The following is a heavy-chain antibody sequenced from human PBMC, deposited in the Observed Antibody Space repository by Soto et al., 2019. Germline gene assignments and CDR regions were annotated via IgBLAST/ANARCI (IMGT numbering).Heavy chain of an antibody. CDR2: IYSGGST. J-gene: IGHJ6*02. CDR1: GFTVSSNY. CDR3: ATSRDGYPFNGMDV. D-gene: IGHD5-12*01. Sequence: EVQLVETGGGLIQPGGSLRLSCAASGFTVSSNYMSWVRQAPGKGLEWVSVIYSGGSTYYADSVKGRFTISRDNSKNTLYLQMNSLRAEDTAVYYCATSRDGYPFNGMDVWGQGTTVTVSS. V-gene: IGHV3-53*02.